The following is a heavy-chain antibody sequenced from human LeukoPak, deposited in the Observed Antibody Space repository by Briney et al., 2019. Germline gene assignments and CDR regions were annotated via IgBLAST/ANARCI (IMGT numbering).Heavy chain of an antibody. J-gene: IGHJ4*02. D-gene: IGHD3-10*01. V-gene: IGHV4-59*08. Sequence: SETLSLTCTVSVGSLSKHYWSWMRQPPGKGLEWVGYISYIVGTNYNPSLKSRVTISVDASKNQFTLKLNSVTAADTAVYYCARGGGEEWFAETYFDYWGQGTLVTVSS. CDR1: VGSLSKHY. CDR2: ISYIVGT. CDR3: ARGGGEEWFAETYFDY.